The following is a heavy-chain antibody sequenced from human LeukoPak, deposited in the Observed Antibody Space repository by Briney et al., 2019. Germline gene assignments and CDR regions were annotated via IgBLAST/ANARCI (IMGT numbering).Heavy chain of an antibody. J-gene: IGHJ4*02. CDR3: TTDFYGSGTPRDY. CDR2: IKSKTDGGTT. Sequence: PGGSLRLSCAASGFTFSNAWMSWVRQAPGKGLEWVGRIKSKTDGGTTDCAAPVKGRFTISRDDSKNTLYLQMNSLKTEDTAVYYCTTDFYGSGTPRDYWGQGTLVTVSS. CDR1: GFTFSNAW. V-gene: IGHV3-15*01. D-gene: IGHD3-10*01.